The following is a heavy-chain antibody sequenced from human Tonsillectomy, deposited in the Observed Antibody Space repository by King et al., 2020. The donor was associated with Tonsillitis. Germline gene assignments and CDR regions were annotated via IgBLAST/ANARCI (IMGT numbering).Heavy chain of an antibody. V-gene: IGHV3-30-3*01. CDR2: ISYDGSNK. CDR3: ARDGKFSYLGYFDY. Sequence: VQLVESGGGVVQPGRSLRLSCAASGFTFSSYAMHWVRQAPGKGLEWVAVISYDGSNKYYADSVKGRFTISRDNSKNTLYLQMNSLRAEDTAVYYCARDGKFSYLGYFDYWGQGTLVTVSS. CDR1: GFTFSSYA. J-gene: IGHJ4*02. D-gene: IGHD7-27*01.